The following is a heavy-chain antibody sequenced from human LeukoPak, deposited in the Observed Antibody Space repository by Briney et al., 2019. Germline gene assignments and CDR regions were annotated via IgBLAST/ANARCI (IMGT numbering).Heavy chain of an antibody. J-gene: IGHJ4*02. CDR1: GGTFSSYA. CDR3: ARDSGADIVIVPAASDY. V-gene: IGHV1-69*06. Sequence: SVKVSCKASGGTFSSYAISWVRQAPGQGLEWMGGIIPIFGTANYAQKFQGRVTITADKSTSTAYMELSSLRSEDTAVYYCARDSGADIVIVPAASDYWGQGTLVTVSS. D-gene: IGHD2-2*01. CDR2: IIPIFGTA.